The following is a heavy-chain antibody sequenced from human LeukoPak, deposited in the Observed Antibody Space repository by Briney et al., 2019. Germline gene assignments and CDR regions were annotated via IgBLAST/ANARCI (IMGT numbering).Heavy chain of an antibody. D-gene: IGHD1-26*01. CDR1: GFTFSSYA. V-gene: IGHV3-21*01. CDR3: AREKGYSGSSFDY. CDR2: ISPSSSYI. J-gene: IGHJ4*02. Sequence: GGSLRLSCAASGFTFSSYAMSWVRQAPGKGLEWVSSISPSSSYIYYADSVKGRFTISRDNAKNSLYLQMVSLRDEDTAVYYCAREKGYSGSSFDYWGQGTLVTVSS.